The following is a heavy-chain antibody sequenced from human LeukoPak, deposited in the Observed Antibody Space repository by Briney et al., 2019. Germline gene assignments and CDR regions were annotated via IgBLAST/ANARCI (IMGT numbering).Heavy chain of an antibody. V-gene: IGHV4-39*07. CDR2: IFYSGST. Sequence: PSETLSLTCTVSGGSISSSNYYWGWIRQPPGKGLEWIGTIFYSGSTNYNPSLKSRVTISVDTSKSQFSLKLSSVTAADTAVYYCARFIAAPYYFDYWGRGTLVTVSS. D-gene: IGHD6-13*01. J-gene: IGHJ4*02. CDR1: GGSISSSNYY. CDR3: ARFIAAPYYFDY.